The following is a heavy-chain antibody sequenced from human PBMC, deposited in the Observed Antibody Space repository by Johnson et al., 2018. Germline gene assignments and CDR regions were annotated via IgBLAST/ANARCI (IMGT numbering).Heavy chain of an antibody. CDR3: AKTQAAGVSLDV. Sequence: QVQLVESGGGVVQPGRSLRLSCAASGFTFSSYGMHWVRQAPGKGLEWVAVISYDGSNKYYADSVKGRFTISRDNSKNTLYLQRNSLRAEDTAVYYCAKTQAAGVSLDVWGKGTTVTVSS. J-gene: IGHJ6*04. CDR1: GFTFSSYG. D-gene: IGHD6-13*01. CDR2: ISYDGSNK. V-gene: IGHV3-30*18.